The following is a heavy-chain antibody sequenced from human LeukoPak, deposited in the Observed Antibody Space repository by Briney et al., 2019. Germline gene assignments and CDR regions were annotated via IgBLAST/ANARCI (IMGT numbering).Heavy chain of an antibody. V-gene: IGHV3-74*01. CDR3: AKDRTIAVTGFFDY. D-gene: IGHD6-19*01. CDR1: GFTFSNYW. Sequence: GGSLRLSCAASGFTFSNYWMHWVRQAPGKGLVWVSRINSDARSTSYADSVKGRFTFSRDNSKNTLYLQMNNLRAEDTAVYYCAKDRTIAVTGFFDYWGQGTLVTVSS. CDR2: INSDARST. J-gene: IGHJ4*02.